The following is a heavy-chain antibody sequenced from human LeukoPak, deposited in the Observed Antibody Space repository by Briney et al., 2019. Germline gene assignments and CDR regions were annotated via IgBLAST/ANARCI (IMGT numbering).Heavy chain of an antibody. D-gene: IGHD3/OR15-3a*01. CDR1: AGSISSYY. J-gene: IGHJ4*02. V-gene: IGHV4-59*01. CDR2: IYPSGST. CDR3: ARMGLGHFLTGYSFFDF. Sequence: SETLSLTCTVSAGSISSYYWTWIRQPPGKGLEWMGYIYPSGSTNYNPSLKSRVTISVDTSKNQFSLKLSSVTAADTAVYYCARMGLGHFLTGYSFFDFWGQGTLVTVSS.